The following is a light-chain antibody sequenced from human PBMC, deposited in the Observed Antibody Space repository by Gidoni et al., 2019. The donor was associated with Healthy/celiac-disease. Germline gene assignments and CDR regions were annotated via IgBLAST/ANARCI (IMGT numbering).Light chain of an antibody. CDR3: QQRSNS. V-gene: IGKV3-11*01. CDR1: QSVSSD. J-gene: IGKJ4*02. CDR2: DAS. Sequence: EIVLTQSPATLSLSPGERATLPCRASQSVSSDLAWYQQKPGQATRLLIYDASNSATGIPARFRGSGSGTDFALTISSLEPGDFAVYYGQQRSNSFGGGTKVEIK.